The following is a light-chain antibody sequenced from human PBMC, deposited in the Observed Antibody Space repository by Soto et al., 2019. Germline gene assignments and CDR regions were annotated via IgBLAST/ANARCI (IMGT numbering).Light chain of an antibody. CDR2: TTN. J-gene: IGLJ1*01. CDR3: AAWDDSLNGHV. CDR1: SSNIGTSS. V-gene: IGLV1-44*01. Sequence: QSVLTQPHSASGTPGQRVTIPCSGSSSNIGTSSVHWFQQLPGTAPKLLISTTNQRPSGVPERFSGSKSGTSASQAISGLQSEDEADYYCAAWDDSLNGHVFGTGTKVTVL.